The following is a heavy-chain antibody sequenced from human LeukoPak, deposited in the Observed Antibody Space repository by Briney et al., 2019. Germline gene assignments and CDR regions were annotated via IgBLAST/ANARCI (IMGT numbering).Heavy chain of an antibody. CDR2: ISAYNGNT. CDR3: ARIPEMATIKGLGY. J-gene: IGHJ4*02. D-gene: IGHD5-24*01. CDR1: GYTFSNYG. Sequence: AASVKVSCKASGYTFSNYGISWVRQAPGQGLEWMGWISAYNGNTNYAQKLQGRVTTTTDTSTSTAYMELRSLRSEDTAVYYCARIPEMATIKGLGYWGQGTLVTVSS. V-gene: IGHV1-18*01.